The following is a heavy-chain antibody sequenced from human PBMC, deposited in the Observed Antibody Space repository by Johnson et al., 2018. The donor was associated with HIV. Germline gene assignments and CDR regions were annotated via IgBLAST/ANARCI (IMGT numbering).Heavy chain of an antibody. Sequence: QVQLVESGGGVIRPGGSLRLSCAASGFTFSDYYMSWIRQAPGKGLEWVSYISSSGSTIYYADSVKGRFTISRDNAKNSLYLQMNSLRAEYTALYYCAKAVQLLEWLSHPDAFDIWGQGTMVTVSA. CDR2: ISSSGSTI. CDR3: AKAVQLLEWLSHPDAFDI. D-gene: IGHD3-3*01. V-gene: IGHV3-11*01. CDR1: GFTFSDYY. J-gene: IGHJ3*02.